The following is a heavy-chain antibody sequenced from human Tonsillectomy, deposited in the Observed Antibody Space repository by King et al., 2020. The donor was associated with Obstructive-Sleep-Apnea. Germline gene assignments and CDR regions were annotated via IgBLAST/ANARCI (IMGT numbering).Heavy chain of an antibody. J-gene: IGHJ4*02. D-gene: IGHD2-21*01. CDR3: STVHPEVGVVMMGSY. V-gene: IGHV3-15*01. Sequence: VQLVESGGGLVKPGGSLRLSCAASGFTFNNAWMTWVPQAPGKGLEWVGRIKIKTDGGTTDYAAPVKGRFTISRDDSKNTLYLQMNSLKTEDTAGYYCSTVHPEVGVVMMGSYWGQGTLVTVSS. CDR1: GFTFNNAW. CDR2: IKIKTDGGTT.